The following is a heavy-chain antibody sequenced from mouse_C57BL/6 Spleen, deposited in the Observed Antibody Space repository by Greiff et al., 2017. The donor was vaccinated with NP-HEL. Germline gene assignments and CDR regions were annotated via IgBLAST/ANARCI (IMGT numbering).Heavy chain of an antibody. CDR1: GYSITSGYY. CDR2: ISYDGSN. J-gene: IGHJ3*01. Sequence: EVQLQESGPGLVKPSQSLSLTCSVTGYSITSGYYWNWIRQFPGNKLEWMGYISYDGSNNYNPYIKNRISITRDTSKNQFFLKLNSVTTEDTATYYCSRDYGYGGFAYWGQGTLVTVSA. D-gene: IGHD2-2*01. V-gene: IGHV3-6*01. CDR3: SRDYGYGGFAY.